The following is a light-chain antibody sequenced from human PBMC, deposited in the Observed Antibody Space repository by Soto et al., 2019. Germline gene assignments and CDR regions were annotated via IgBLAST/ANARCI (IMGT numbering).Light chain of an antibody. J-gene: IGLJ2*01. Sequence: QTVVTQPTSASGTPGQRVTISCSGSTSNIGSNTVNWYQQLPGTAPKLLIYSDSQRPSGVPDRFSGSKSGTSASLAISGLQSEDESDYYCAVWDDSLNGSVFGGGTKVTVL. CDR1: TSNIGSNT. CDR2: SDS. V-gene: IGLV1-44*01. CDR3: AVWDDSLNGSV.